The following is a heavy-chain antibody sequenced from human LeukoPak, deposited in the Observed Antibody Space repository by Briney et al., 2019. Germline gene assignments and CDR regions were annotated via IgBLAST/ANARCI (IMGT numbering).Heavy chain of an antibody. CDR2: IYYSGST. Sequence: PSETLSLTCTVSGGSISSSSYYWGWIRQPPGKGLEWIGSIYYSGSTYYNPPLKSRVTISVDTSKNQFSLKLSSVTAADTAVYYCARQNLGSGWNNYDYWGQGTLVTVSS. CDR3: ARQNLGSGWNNYDY. D-gene: IGHD6-19*01. J-gene: IGHJ4*02. V-gene: IGHV4-39*01. CDR1: GGSISSSSYY.